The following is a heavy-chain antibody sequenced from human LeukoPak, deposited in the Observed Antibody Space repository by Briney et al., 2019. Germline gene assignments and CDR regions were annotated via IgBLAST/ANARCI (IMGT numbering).Heavy chain of an antibody. D-gene: IGHD3-10*01. CDR2: ISYSGST. CDR3: ARVLDYYGSGSRDFDY. Sequence: PSETLSLTCTVSGGSINNDYWSWIRQPPGKGLEWIGYISYSGSTNYNPSLKSRVTISVDTSKNQFSLKLSSVTAADTAVYYCARVLDYYGSGSRDFDYWGQGILVTVSS. V-gene: IGHV4-59*08. CDR1: GGSINNDY. J-gene: IGHJ4*02.